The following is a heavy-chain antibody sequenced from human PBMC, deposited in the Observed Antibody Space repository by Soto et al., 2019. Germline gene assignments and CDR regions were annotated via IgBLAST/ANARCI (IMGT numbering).Heavy chain of an antibody. D-gene: IGHD2-15*01. CDR1: GYSFTSYW. Sequence: HGESLKISCKGSGYSFTSYWIGWVRQMPGKGLEWMGIIYPGDSDTRYSPSFQGQVTISADKSISTAYLQWSSLKASDTAMYYCARLPLGYCSGGSCYSWGYYYYYGMDVWGQGTTVTVSS. V-gene: IGHV5-51*01. CDR2: IYPGDSDT. J-gene: IGHJ6*02. CDR3: ARLPLGYCSGGSCYSWGYYYYYGMDV.